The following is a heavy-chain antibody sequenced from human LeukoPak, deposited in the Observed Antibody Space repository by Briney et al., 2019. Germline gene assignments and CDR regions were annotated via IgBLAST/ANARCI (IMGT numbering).Heavy chain of an antibody. Sequence: PSETLSLTCTVSGYSISSGYYWGWIRQPPGKGLEWIGSIYYSGSTYYNPSLKSRVTISVDTSKNQFSLKLSSVTAADTAVYYCARDSVYSSSSSAFDIWGQGTMVTVSS. CDR3: ARDSVYSSSSSAFDI. CDR1: GYSISSGYY. CDR2: IYYSGST. J-gene: IGHJ3*02. D-gene: IGHD6-6*01. V-gene: IGHV4-38-2*02.